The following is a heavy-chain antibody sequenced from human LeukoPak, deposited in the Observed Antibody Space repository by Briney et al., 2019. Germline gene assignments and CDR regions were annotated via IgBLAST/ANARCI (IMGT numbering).Heavy chain of an antibody. D-gene: IGHD6-6*01. Sequence: PGGSLGLSCAASGFIFSSHSMNWVRQAPGKGLEWVSYISSGSSTIFYADSVKGRFTISRDNAKNSLYLQMNSLRAEDTAVYYCARSGFEYSSSEFDYWGQGTLVTVSS. CDR1: GFIFSSHS. V-gene: IGHV3-48*04. CDR3: ARSGFEYSSSEFDY. CDR2: ISSGSSTI. J-gene: IGHJ4*02.